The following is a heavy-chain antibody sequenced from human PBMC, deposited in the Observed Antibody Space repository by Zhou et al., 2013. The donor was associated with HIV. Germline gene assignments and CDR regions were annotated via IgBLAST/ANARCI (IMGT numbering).Heavy chain of an antibody. CDR2: IIPIFGTS. V-gene: IGHV1-69*13. Sequence: QVQLVQSGAEVKKPGSSVKVSCKASGGTFSSYAISWVRQAPGQGLEWMGRIIPIFGTSNYAQKFQGRVTITADESTSTAYMELRSLRSDDTAVYYCARDLETMVRGVINYYGMDVWGQGTTVTVSS. CDR3: ARDLETMVRGVINYYGMDV. D-gene: IGHD3-10*01. J-gene: IGHJ6*02. CDR1: GGTFSSYA.